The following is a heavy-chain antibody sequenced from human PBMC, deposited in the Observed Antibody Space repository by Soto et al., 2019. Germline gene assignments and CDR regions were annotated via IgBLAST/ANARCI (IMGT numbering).Heavy chain of an antibody. J-gene: IGHJ6*02. CDR1: GYTFTSYG. CDR2: ISAYNGNT. Sequence: QVQLVQSGAEVKKPGASVKVSCKASGYTFTSYGISWVRQAPGQGLEWMGWISAYNGNTKYAQKLQGRVTMTTDTSTSTAYMELRCLRSDGTAVYCCARDRGAYGMDVWGQGTTVTVSS. CDR3: ARDRGAYGMDV. V-gene: IGHV1-18*01.